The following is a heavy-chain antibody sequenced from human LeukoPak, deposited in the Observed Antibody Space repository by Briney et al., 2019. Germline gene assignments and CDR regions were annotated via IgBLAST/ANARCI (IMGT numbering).Heavy chain of an antibody. J-gene: IGHJ4*02. CDR3: ARGTAARPSNHFDY. D-gene: IGHD6-6*01. Sequence: ASVKVSCKASGYTFTGYYTHWVRQAPGQGLEWMGWINPKSGGTNYAQKFQGRVTMTRDTSISTAYMELSRLRSDDTAVYYCARGTAARPSNHFDYWGQGTLVTVSS. CDR1: GYTFTGYY. V-gene: IGHV1-2*02. CDR2: INPKSGGT.